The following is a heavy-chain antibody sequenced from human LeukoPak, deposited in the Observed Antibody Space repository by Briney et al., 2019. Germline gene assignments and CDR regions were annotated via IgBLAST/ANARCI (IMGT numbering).Heavy chain of an antibody. CDR1: GGSISSSSYY. CDR2: IYYSGST. CDR3: ARSMEQQLVLFDY. D-gene: IGHD6-13*01. Sequence: SGTLSLTCTVSGGSISSSSYYWGWIRQPPGKGLEWIGSIYYSGSTYYNPSLKSRVTISVDTSKNQFSLKLSSVTAADTAVYYCARSMEQQLVLFDYWGQGTLVTVSS. J-gene: IGHJ4*02. V-gene: IGHV4-39*01.